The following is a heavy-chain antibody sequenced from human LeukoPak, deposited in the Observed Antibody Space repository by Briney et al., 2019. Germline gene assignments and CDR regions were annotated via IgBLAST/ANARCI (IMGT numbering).Heavy chain of an antibody. CDR2: ISAYNGNT. J-gene: IGHJ6*02. V-gene: IGHV1-18*04. CDR3: ARNSMGITIFGVAMADYYYYYGMDV. D-gene: IGHD3-3*01. CDR1: GYTFTGYY. Sequence: GASVKVSCKASGYTFTGYYMHWVRQAPGQGLEWMGWISAYNGNTNYAQKLQGRVTMTTDTSTRTAYMELRSLRSDDTAVYYCARNSMGITIFGVAMADYYYYYGMDVWGQGTTVTVSS.